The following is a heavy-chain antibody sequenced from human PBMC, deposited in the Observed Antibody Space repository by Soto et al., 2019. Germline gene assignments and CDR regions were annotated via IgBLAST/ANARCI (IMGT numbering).Heavy chain of an antibody. Sequence: SETLSLTCTVSGGSISSGGYHWSWIRQHPGKGLEWIGYIYYSGSTYYNPSLKSRVTISVDTSKNQFSLKLSSVTAADTAVYYCARWDDYYDSGLGYWGQGTLVTVSS. V-gene: IGHV4-31*03. D-gene: IGHD3-22*01. CDR2: IYYSGST. J-gene: IGHJ4*02. CDR1: GGSISSGGYH. CDR3: ARWDDYYDSGLGY.